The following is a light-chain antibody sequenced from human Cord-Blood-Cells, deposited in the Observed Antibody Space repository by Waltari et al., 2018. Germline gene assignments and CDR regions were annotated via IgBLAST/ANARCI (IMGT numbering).Light chain of an antibody. CDR2: DAS. CDR3: QQYDNLPTYT. Sequence: DIQMTQSPSSLSASVGDRVTITCQASQDISNYLNWYQQKPGKAPKLLIYDASNLETGVPSRFSESGSGTDFTFTISSLQPEDIATYYCQQYDNLPTYTFGQGTKLEIK. CDR1: QDISNY. J-gene: IGKJ2*01. V-gene: IGKV1-33*01.